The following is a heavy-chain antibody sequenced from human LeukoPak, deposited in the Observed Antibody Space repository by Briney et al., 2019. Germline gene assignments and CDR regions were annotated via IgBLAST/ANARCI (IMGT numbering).Heavy chain of an antibody. CDR3: AKSDFSSGYLHYFAY. CDR1: GFTFSSDA. D-gene: IGHD3-3*01. CDR2: ISASGGST. J-gene: IGHJ4*02. Sequence: GASLRLSCAASGFTFSSDAMSWVRQAPGKGLEWVSAISASGGSTYYADSLKGRFTMSRDNSKSTLYLQMNSLRAEDTAVYYCAKSDFSSGYLHYFAYSGPGTLVTVYS. V-gene: IGHV3-23*01.